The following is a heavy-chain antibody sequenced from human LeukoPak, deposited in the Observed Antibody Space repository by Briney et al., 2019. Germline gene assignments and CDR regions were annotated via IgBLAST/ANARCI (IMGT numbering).Heavy chain of an antibody. Sequence: ASAKVCCKASGYTFTNYGISWVRQAPGQGLEWMGWISTYNGNTNYAQKLQGRVTMTTDTSTSTAYMELRSLRSDDTAVYYCARVLWFGESGTYYFDYWGQGTLVTVSS. CDR2: ISTYNGNT. J-gene: IGHJ4*02. D-gene: IGHD3-10*01. V-gene: IGHV1-18*04. CDR1: GYTFTNYG. CDR3: ARVLWFGESGTYYFDY.